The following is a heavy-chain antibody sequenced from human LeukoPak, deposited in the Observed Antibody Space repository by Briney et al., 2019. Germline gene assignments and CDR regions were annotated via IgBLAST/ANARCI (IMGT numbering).Heavy chain of an antibody. J-gene: IGHJ3*02. CDR3: AREDDAFDI. Sequence: GGSLRLSCAASGFTFSSYAMHWVRQAPGKGLEWVAVISYDGSNKYYADSVKGRFTISRDNAKNSLYLQMNSLRAEDTAVYYCAREDDAFDIWGQGTMVTVSS. V-gene: IGHV3-30-3*01. CDR2: ISYDGSNK. CDR1: GFTFSSYA.